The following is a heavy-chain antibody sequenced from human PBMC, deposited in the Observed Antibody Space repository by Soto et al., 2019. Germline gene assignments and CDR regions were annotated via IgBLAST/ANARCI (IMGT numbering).Heavy chain of an antibody. J-gene: IGHJ4*02. Sequence: AGGSLRLSCEASGFIVSSNYISWVRQAPGKGLEWVSVIYSGGSTYYADSVKGRFTISRDNSKNTVYLQMNSLRAEDTAVYYCAKDYSTVTTDPLSVVLFDYWGQGALVTVS. CDR1: GFIVSSNY. D-gene: IGHD4-17*01. V-gene: IGHV3-53*01. CDR3: AKDYSTVTTDPLSVVLFDY. CDR2: IYSGGST.